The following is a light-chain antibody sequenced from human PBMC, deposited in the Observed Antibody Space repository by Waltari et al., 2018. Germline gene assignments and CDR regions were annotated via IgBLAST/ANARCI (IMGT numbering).Light chain of an antibody. Sequence: QSALTQPASVSGSPGQSITISCTGTSSDVRGYNYVSWYPQHPGKAPKPRIYEVSNRPPGVSNRFAGSKSGNTASLTISGLQAEDEADYYCSSYTSSSTLFGGGTKLTVL. CDR3: SSYTSSSTL. J-gene: IGLJ2*01. CDR1: SSDVRGYNY. V-gene: IGLV2-14*01. CDR2: EVS.